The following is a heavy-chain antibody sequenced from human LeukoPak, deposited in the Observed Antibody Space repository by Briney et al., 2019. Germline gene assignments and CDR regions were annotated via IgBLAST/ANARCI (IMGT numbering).Heavy chain of an antibody. D-gene: IGHD5-24*01. CDR1: GYTFTNYY. CDR2: INPGGDNT. J-gene: IGHJ3*02. V-gene: IGHV1-46*01. Sequence: ASVKVSCKASGYTFTNYYIHWVRRAPGQGLEWMGLINPGGDNTNYAQNFQGRVTMTRDTSASTVYMELSSLRSEDTAIYYCARIRDGYNDAYDIWGQGTVVTVPS. CDR3: ARIRDGYNDAYDI.